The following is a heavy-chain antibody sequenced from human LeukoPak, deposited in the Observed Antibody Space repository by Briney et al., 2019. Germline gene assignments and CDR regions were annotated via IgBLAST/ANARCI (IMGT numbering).Heavy chain of an antibody. V-gene: IGHV5-51*01. CDR1: GYSFTISS. CDR2: IFPGESDT. CDR3: ARHWEIFHGFDP. Sequence: RGESLKISCQGSGYSFTISSIGWVRQMPGKGLEWMGIIFPGESDTRYSPSFQGQVPISADKSISTAYLQWSSLKASDTAMYNCARHWEIFHGFDPWGQGTLVTVSS. J-gene: IGHJ5*02. D-gene: IGHD3-3*01.